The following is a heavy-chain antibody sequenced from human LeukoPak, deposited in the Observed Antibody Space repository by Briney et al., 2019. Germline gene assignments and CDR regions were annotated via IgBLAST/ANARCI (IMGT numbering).Heavy chain of an antibody. J-gene: IGHJ4*02. V-gene: IGHV3-11*04. CDR3: ARRIYYDNSGYRY. Sequence: GGSLRLSCAASGFTFSDYYMSWIRQAPGKGLEWISYISPRSNTIYYADSVKGRFTISRDNAKNSLYLQMNSLRAEDTAVYCCARRIYYDNSGYRYWGQGTLVTVSS. CDR1: GFTFSDYY. D-gene: IGHD3-22*01. CDR2: ISPRSNTI.